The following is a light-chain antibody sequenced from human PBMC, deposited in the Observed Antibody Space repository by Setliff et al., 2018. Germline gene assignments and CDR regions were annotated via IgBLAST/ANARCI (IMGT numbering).Light chain of an antibody. CDR2: YDS. Sequence: YELTQPPSVPVAPGKTARITCGGNNIGGKSVNWYQQEPGQAPVLVIYYDSDRPSGIPERFFGSNSGNTATLTISRVEAGDEADYYCQVWDSGSEHYVFGTGTKVTVL. V-gene: IGLV3-21*04. CDR1: NIGGKS. CDR3: QVWDSGSEHYV. J-gene: IGLJ1*01.